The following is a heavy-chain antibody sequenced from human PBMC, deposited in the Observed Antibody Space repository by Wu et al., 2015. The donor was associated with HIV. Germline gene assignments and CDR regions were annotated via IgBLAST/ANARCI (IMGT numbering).Heavy chain of an antibody. D-gene: IGHD5-24*01. CDR3: ARESSGWGRWLQVTETFDI. V-gene: IGHV1-69*05. CDR1: GGTFSSYA. Sequence: QVQLVQSGAEVKKPGSSVKVSCKASGGTFSSYAISWVRQAPGQGLEWMGGIIPIFGTANYAQKFQGRVTITTDESTSTAYMELSSLRSEDTAVYYCARESSGWGRWLQVTETFDIWGQGTMVTVSS. CDR2: IIPIFGTA. J-gene: IGHJ3*02.